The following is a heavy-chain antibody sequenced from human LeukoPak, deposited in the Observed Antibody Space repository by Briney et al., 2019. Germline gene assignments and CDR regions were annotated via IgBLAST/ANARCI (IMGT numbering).Heavy chain of an antibody. Sequence: GESLKISCKGSGYTFASYWIGWVRQMPGKGLEWMGIIYPGDSNTRYSPSFQGQVTISADKSISTAYLQWSGLKASDTAMYYCARVVVVAATRFDYWGQGTLVTVSS. V-gene: IGHV5-51*01. J-gene: IGHJ4*02. CDR3: ARVVVVAATRFDY. CDR1: GYTFASYW. D-gene: IGHD2-15*01. CDR2: IYPGDSNT.